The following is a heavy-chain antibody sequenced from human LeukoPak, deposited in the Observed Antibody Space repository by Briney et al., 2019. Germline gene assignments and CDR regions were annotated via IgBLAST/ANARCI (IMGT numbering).Heavy chain of an antibody. Sequence: ASVKGSCKASGYTFTGHYMHWVRQAPGQGLEFMGWINPKTGGTHYAQNFQGRVTMTRDTSISTAYMELSRLTSDDTAVYYCTRGGRYFMDWFDRWGQGTLVTVSS. CDR1: GYTFTGHY. D-gene: IGHD2-21*01. V-gene: IGHV1-2*02. J-gene: IGHJ5*02. CDR2: INPKTGGT. CDR3: TRGGRYFMDWFDR.